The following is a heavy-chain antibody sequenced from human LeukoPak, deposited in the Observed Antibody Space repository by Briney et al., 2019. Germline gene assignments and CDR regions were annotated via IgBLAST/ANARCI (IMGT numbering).Heavy chain of an antibody. J-gene: IGHJ4*02. CDR2: IYYSGST. CDR3: AREPRITMVRGVIIGYFDY. Sequence: PSQTLSLTCTVSGVSISSGGYYWSWIRQHPGKGLEWIGYIYYSGSTYYNPSLKSRVTISVDTSKNQFSLKLSSVTAADTAVYYCAREPRITMVRGVIIGYFDYWGQGTLVTVSS. V-gene: IGHV4-31*03. D-gene: IGHD3-10*01. CDR1: GVSISSGGYY.